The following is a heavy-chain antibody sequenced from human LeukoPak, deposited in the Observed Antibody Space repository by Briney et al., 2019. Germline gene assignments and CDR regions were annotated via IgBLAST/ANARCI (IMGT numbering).Heavy chain of an antibody. CDR1: GGSISRHY. V-gene: IGHV4-4*07. CDR2: IYTSGST. D-gene: IGHD2-21*02. CDR3: AREVAYCGGDCYSSYYYYGMDV. Sequence: SSETLSLTCTVSGGSISRHYWSWIRQPAGKGLEWIGRIYTSGSTNYNPSLKSRVTMSVDTSKNQFSLKLSSVTAADTAVYYCAREVAYCGGDCYSSYYYYGMDVWGQGTTVTVSS. J-gene: IGHJ6*02.